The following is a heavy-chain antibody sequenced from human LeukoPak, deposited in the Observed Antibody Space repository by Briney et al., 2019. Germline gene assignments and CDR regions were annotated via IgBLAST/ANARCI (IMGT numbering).Heavy chain of an antibody. CDR1: GGSVTTGYYY. CDR3: ARASGSSWYIDWFDP. Sequence: PSETLSLTCTVSGGSVTTGYYYWGWIRQPPGKGLEWIGYIYYSGSTNYNPSLKSRVTISVDTSKNQFSLKLSSVTAADTAVYYCARASGSSWYIDWFDPWGQGTLVTVSS. J-gene: IGHJ5*02. CDR2: IYYSGST. D-gene: IGHD6-13*01. V-gene: IGHV4-61*01.